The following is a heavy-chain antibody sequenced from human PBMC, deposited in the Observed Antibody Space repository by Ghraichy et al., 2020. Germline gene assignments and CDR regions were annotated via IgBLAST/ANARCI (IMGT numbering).Heavy chain of an antibody. CDR3: AREPLVAYYGMDV. Sequence: LSLTCEASGFTFSSYSMNWVRQAPGKGLEWVSSISSSSSYIYYADSVKGRFTISRDNAKNSLYLQMNSLRAEDTAVYYCAREPLVAYYGMDVWGQGTTVTVSS. J-gene: IGHJ6*02. D-gene: IGHD5-12*01. CDR1: GFTFSSYS. V-gene: IGHV3-21*01. CDR2: ISSSSSYI.